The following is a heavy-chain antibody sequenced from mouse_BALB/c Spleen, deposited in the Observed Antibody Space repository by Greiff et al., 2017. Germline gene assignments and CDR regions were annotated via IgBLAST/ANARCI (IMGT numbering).Heavy chain of an antibody. D-gene: IGHD2-14*01. Sequence: VQLQQSGAELVKPGASVKLSCTASGFNIKDTYMHWVKQRPEQGLEWIGRIDPANGNTKYDPKFQGKATITADTSSNTAYLQLSSLTSEDTAVYYCAREDRYDVGYAMDYWGQGTSVTVSS. V-gene: IGHV14-3*02. CDR2: IDPANGNT. CDR1: GFNIKDTY. CDR3: AREDRYDVGYAMDY. J-gene: IGHJ4*01.